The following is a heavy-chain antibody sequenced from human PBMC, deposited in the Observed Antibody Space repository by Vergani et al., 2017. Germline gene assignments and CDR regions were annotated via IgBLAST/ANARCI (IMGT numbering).Heavy chain of an antibody. Sequence: QVQLVQSGAEVKKPGSSVKVSCKASGGTFSSYAISWVRQAPGQGLEWVGGIIPIFGTANYAQKFQGRVTITADESTSTAYMELSSLRSEDTAVYYCEASWSGNNTENYYYYYMDVWGKGTTVTVSS. CDR1: GGTFSSYA. D-gene: IGHD3-3*01. CDR2: IIPIFGTA. V-gene: IGHV1-69*01. J-gene: IGHJ6*03. CDR3: EASWSGNNTENYYYYYMDV.